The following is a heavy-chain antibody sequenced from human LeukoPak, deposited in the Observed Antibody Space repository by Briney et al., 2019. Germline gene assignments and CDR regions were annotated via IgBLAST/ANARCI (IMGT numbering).Heavy chain of an antibody. V-gene: IGHV3-64*01. J-gene: IGHJ4*02. D-gene: IGHD5-24*01. CDR2: ISSNGGST. Sequence: GGSLRLSCAASGFTFSSYAMHWVRQAPGKGLEYVSAISSNGGSTYYANSVKGRFTISRDNSKNTLYLQMGSLRAEDMAVYYCAVQQGGWLQLDYWGQGTLVTVSS. CDR3: AVQQGGWLQLDY. CDR1: GFTFSSYA.